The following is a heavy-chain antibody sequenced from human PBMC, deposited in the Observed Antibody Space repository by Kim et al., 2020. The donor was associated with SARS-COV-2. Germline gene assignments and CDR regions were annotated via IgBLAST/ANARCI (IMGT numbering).Heavy chain of an antibody. Sequence: GGSLRLSCAASGFTFNNAWMSWVRQAPGKGLEWVGRIKSISDGGTTNYAAPVKGRFTISRDDSKNTLYLQMNSLKTEDTAVYYCTTESKWEPPDVWGQGTTVTVSS. CDR2: IKSISDGGTT. V-gene: IGHV3-15*01. D-gene: IGHD1-26*01. CDR3: TTESKWEPPDV. CDR1: GFTFNNAW. J-gene: IGHJ6*02.